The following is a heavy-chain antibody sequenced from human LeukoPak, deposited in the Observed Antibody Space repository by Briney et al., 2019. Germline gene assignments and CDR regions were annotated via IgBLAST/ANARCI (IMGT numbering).Heavy chain of an antibody. D-gene: IGHD3-22*01. V-gene: IGHV4-4*07. CDR1: GGSISSYY. CDR3: ARVIDSTDKFAMDV. CDR2: IYPRGST. Sequence: SETLSLTCTLSGGSISSYYWSWIRQPAGKGLEWIGRIYPRGSTNQNPSLKSRVTMSVDSSKNQFSLKLSSVTAADTAVYYCARVIDSTDKFAMDVWGQGTTVTVSS. J-gene: IGHJ6*02.